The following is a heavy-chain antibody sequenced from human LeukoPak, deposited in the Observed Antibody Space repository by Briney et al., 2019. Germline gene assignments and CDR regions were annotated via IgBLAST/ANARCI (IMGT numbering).Heavy chain of an antibody. D-gene: IGHD3-10*01. CDR1: AFTFSNYP. CDR2: ITSDGGTT. Sequence: PGGSLRLSCAASAFTFSNYPMHWDRQAPRKGLEYVSAITSDGGTTYYANSVKGRFTISRDNSKNTLYLQMGSLRAEDMAVYYCARDSYFAAFNWFEPWGQGTLVIVSS. J-gene: IGHJ5*02. CDR3: ARDSYFAAFNWFEP. V-gene: IGHV3-64*01.